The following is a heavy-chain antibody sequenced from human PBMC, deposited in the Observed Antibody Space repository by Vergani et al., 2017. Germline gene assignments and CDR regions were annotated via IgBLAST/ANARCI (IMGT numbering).Heavy chain of an antibody. Sequence: QVQLQESGPGLVKPSQTLSLTCTVSGDSISSGDHWWSWIRQPPGKGLEWIGYIYYVGSTYYNPSLTSRLTISVDTSRNQFSLRLSSVTAADAAVYYCARXFYGSGTYSYFDLWGQGTLVTVSS. CDR3: ARXFYGSGTYSYFDL. CDR1: GDSISSGDHW. V-gene: IGHV4-30-4*08. D-gene: IGHD3-10*01. J-gene: IGHJ4*02. CDR2: IYYVGST.